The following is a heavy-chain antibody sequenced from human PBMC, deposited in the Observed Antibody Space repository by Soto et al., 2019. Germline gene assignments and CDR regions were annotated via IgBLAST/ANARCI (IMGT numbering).Heavy chain of an antibody. J-gene: IGHJ6*02. CDR3: AKEANIAAEYYYGMDV. V-gene: IGHV3-30*18. D-gene: IGHD6-13*01. Sequence: GGSLRLSCAASGFTFSSYGMHWVRQAPGKGLEWVAVISYDGSNKYYADSVKGRFTISRDNSKNTLYLQMNSLRAEDTAVYYCAKEANIAAEYYYGMDVWGQGTTVTVSS. CDR2: ISYDGSNK. CDR1: GFTFSSYG.